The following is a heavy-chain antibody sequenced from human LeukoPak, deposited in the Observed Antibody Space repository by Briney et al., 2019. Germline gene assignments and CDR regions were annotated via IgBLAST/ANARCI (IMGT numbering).Heavy chain of an antibody. D-gene: IGHD4-17*01. CDR1: GFTFSSYA. J-gene: IGHJ4*02. CDR3: AKDSEPYGDYGDIPPDY. Sequence: PGGSLRLSCAASGFTFSSYAMSWVRQAPGKGLEWVSAISGSGGSTYYADSVKGRFTISRDNSKNTLYLQMNSLRAEDTAVYYCAKDSEPYGDYGDIPPDYWGQGTLVTVSS. CDR2: ISGSGGST. V-gene: IGHV3-23*01.